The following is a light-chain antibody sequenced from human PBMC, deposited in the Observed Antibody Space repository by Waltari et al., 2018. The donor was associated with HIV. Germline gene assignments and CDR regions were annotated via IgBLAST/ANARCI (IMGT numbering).Light chain of an antibody. J-gene: IGLJ3*02. CDR2: EGY. Sequence: SYELTQPHSLSVSPGQTARITRSGGILPYKYTVWYQQKSGQAPVAVIYEGYKRPSGIPGRFSGSRSGTMATLTISGAQVEDEGDYYCYSTDSSGKGVFGGGTKLTVL. CDR1: ILPYKY. CDR3: YSTDSSGKGV. V-gene: IGLV3-10*01.